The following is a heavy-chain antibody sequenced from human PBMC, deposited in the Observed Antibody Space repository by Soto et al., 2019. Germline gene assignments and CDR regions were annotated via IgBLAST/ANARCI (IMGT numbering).Heavy chain of an antibody. J-gene: IGHJ4*02. Sequence: QVQLVQSGAEVKKPGASVKVSCKASGYTFTSYGISWVRQAPGQGLEWMGWISAYNGNTNYAQKLQGRVTMTTDTSTSTAYRELRGLRSDDTAVYYCARVTRLDILTGYYIPYYFDYWGQGTLVTVSS. CDR3: ARVTRLDILTGYYIPYYFDY. V-gene: IGHV1-18*01. CDR2: ISAYNGNT. CDR1: GYTFTSYG. D-gene: IGHD3-9*01.